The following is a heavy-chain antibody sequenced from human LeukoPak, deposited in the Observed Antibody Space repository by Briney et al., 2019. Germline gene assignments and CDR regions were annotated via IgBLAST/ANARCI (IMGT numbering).Heavy chain of an antibody. CDR3: AKDGYDFWSAYQIDL. J-gene: IGHJ5*02. CDR2: I. CDR1: GFTFNNYA. Sequence: PGGSLRLSCAASGFTFNNYAMTWVRQAPGKGLEWVSAITGRVTISRDNSKNTLYLQMTSLRTDDTAVYYCAKDGYDFWSAYQIDLWGQGTLVTVSS. D-gene: IGHD3-3*01. V-gene: IGHV3-23*01.